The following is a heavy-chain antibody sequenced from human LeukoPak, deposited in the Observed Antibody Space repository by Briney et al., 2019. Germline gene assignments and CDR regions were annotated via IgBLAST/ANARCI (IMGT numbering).Heavy chain of an antibody. J-gene: IGHJ3*02. Sequence: GGSLRLSCAGSGFSFNTYNLNWVRQAPGKGLEWISYISIDGNAIYYADSVKGRLTISRNNAKNSVYLQMNSLRAEDTAVYYCATYGGKFGFDMWGQGTMVTVSS. CDR1: GFSFNTYN. V-gene: IGHV3-48*01. CDR3: ATYGGKFGFDM. CDR2: ISIDGNAI. D-gene: IGHD4-23*01.